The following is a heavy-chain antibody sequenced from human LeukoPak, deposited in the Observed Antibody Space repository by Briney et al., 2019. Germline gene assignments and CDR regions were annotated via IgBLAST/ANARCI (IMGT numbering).Heavy chain of an antibody. D-gene: IGHD2-2*01. CDR1: GYTFTSYA. J-gene: IGHJ5*02. Sequence: ASVKVSCKASGYTFTSYAMHWVRQAPGQRLEWMGWINAGNGNTKYSQEFQGRVTISRDTSASTAYMELSSLRSEDMAVYYCAKGYCSSTSCLNWFDPWGQGTLVTVSS. V-gene: IGHV1-3*03. CDR2: INAGNGNT. CDR3: AKGYCSSTSCLNWFDP.